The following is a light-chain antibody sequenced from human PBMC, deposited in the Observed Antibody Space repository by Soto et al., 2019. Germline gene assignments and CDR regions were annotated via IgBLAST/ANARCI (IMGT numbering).Light chain of an antibody. Sequence: ESQMIHSRATRSASVEDRVTITCRASQSISSWLAWYQQKPGKAPNLLIYDASGLESGVPSRFSGSGSGTEFTLTISSLQPDDFATYYCQHYKMYSPWTFGQRAKVAIK. CDR1: QSISSW. CDR2: DAS. J-gene: IGKJ1*01. CDR3: QHYKMYSPWT. V-gene: IGKV1-5*01.